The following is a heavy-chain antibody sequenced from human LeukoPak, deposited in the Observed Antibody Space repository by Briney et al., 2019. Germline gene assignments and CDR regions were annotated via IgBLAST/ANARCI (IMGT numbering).Heavy chain of an antibody. V-gene: IGHV3-11*06. J-gene: IGHJ4*02. Sequence: PGGSRRLSCAASGFTFSDYSMSWIRQAPGKGLEWVSSISSSSSYIYYANSVKGRFTISRDNAKNSLYLQMNSLRAEDTAVYYCARVDMAGNYWGQGTLVTVSS. D-gene: IGHD2-2*03. CDR1: GFTFSDYS. CDR2: ISSSSSYI. CDR3: ARVDMAGNY.